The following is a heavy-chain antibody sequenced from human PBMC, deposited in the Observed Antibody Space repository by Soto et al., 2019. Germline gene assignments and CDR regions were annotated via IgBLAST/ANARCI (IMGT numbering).Heavy chain of an antibody. Sequence: QVQLVESGGGVVQSGRSLRLSCAASGFTFSNYAMHWVRQAPGKGLEWVAVLSYAGNNKYYADSVKGRVTISRDNSKNTLHLPMNSLRDEDTAVYYCARGGEYISSSGRDYWGQGTLVTVSS. CDR3: ARGGEYISSSGRDY. CDR2: LSYAGNNK. CDR1: GFTFSNYA. J-gene: IGHJ4*02. V-gene: IGHV3-30-3*01. D-gene: IGHD6-6*01.